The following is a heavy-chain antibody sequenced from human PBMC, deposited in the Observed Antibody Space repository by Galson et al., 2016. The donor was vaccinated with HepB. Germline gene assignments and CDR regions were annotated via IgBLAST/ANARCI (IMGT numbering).Heavy chain of an antibody. CDR1: GFIFSSHG. Sequence: SLRLSCAASGFIFSSHGMHWVRQAPGKGLEWVAVSSYDGRSNFYADSVKGRFTISRDNSNNTLHLQMNSLRPEDTAIYYCAKGPIGYSSSWYFDYWGQGTLVTVSS. V-gene: IGHV3-30*18. J-gene: IGHJ4*02. CDR3: AKGPIGYSSSWYFDY. CDR2: SSYDGRSN. D-gene: IGHD6-13*01.